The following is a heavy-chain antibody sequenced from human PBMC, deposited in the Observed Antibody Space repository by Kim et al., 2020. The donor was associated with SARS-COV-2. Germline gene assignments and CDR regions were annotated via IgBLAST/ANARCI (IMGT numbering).Heavy chain of an antibody. Sequence: SETLSLTCTVSGGSISSYYWSWIRQPPGKGLEWIGYIYYSGSTNYNPSLKSRVTISVDTSKNQFSLKLSSVTAADTAVYYCARGWGGRMVPLFDYWGQGTLVTVSS. V-gene: IGHV4-59*01. J-gene: IGHJ4*02. CDR2: IYYSGST. CDR1: GGSISSYY. CDR3: ARGWGGRMVPLFDY. D-gene: IGHD2-2*01.